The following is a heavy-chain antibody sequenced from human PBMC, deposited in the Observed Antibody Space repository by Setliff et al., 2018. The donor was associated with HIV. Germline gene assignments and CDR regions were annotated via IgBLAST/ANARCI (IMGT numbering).Heavy chain of an antibody. D-gene: IGHD3-10*01. CDR1: GYSFTSYW. CDR2: IYPGDSDT. V-gene: IGHV5-51*01. CDR3: ARLPSLLWFGELNYYFDY. Sequence: GESLKISCKGSGYSFTSYWIGWVRQMPGKGLEWMGIIYPGDSDTRYSPSFQGQVTISADKSISTAFLQWRSLKASDTAIYYCARLPSLLWFGELNYYFDYWGQGTLVTVS. J-gene: IGHJ4*02.